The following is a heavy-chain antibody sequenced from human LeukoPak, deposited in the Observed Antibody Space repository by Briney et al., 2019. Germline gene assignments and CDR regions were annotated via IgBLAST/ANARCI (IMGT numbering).Heavy chain of an antibody. V-gene: IGHV3-30*04. CDR1: GFTFSSYA. J-gene: IGHJ4*02. Sequence: GGSLRLSCAASGFTFSSYAMHWVRQAPGKGLEWVAVISYDGSNKYYADSVKGRVIISRDNSKNTLYLQMNSLRAEDTAVYYCAKGRKGLLYVRGVDFDYWGQGTLVTVSS. CDR3: AKGRKGLLYVRGVDFDY. D-gene: IGHD3-10*01. CDR2: ISYDGSNK.